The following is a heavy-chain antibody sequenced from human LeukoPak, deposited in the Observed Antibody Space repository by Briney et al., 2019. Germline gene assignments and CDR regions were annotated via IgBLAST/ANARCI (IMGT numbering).Heavy chain of an antibody. J-gene: IGHJ5*02. D-gene: IGHD5-24*01. Sequence: SETLSLTCAVYGGSCYDYYCSWLRQPPGKGLEWIGEIHPHGIFYYNSSLVSRVTISIDTSKTQFSLRLTSVTAADTAFYYCARGRDRSKAGDLWGQGSLVTVSS. CDR3: ARGRDRSKAGDL. CDR2: IHPHGIF. V-gene: IGHV4-34*01. CDR1: GGSCYDYY.